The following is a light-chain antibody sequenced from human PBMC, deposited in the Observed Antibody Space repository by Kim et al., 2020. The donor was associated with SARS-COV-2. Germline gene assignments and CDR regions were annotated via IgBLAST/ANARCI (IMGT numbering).Light chain of an antibody. CDR3: GAWDTSLTTWV. CDR1: SSNTGKNY. CDR2: GNN. V-gene: IGLV1-51*01. Sequence: KFTISSSGSSSNTGKNYVSWYQHLPGTAPKLLIYGNNERPSGIPDRFSGSKSGTSATLGIAGLQTGDEADYYCGAWDTSLTTWVFGGGTRLTVL. J-gene: IGLJ3*02.